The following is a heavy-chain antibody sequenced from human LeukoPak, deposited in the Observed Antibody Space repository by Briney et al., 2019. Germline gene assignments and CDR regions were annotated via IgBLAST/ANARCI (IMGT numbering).Heavy chain of an antibody. D-gene: IGHD3-22*01. CDR1: GGSISSYY. J-gene: IGHJ4*02. Sequence: SDTLSLTCTVSGGSISSYYWSWIRQPAGKGLEWIGRIYTSGSTNYNPSLKSRVTMSVDTSKNQFSLKLSSVTAADTAVYYCAREDSSGSDYYFDYWGQGTLVTVSS. CDR3: AREDSSGSDYYFDY. V-gene: IGHV4-4*07. CDR2: IYTSGST.